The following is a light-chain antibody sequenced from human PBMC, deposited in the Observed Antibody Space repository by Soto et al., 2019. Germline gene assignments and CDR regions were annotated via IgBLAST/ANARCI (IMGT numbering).Light chain of an antibody. CDR3: MQDLTSPYT. CDR1: SHGSSY. Sequence: EILMRLSPATLSVSPRDNRTLSCIPRSHGSSYLDWYLQRPGQSPRLLIYGGSTRANGVPDRLSGSGAGTDFTLKISRVEAEDFAVYYCMQDLTSPYTFGQGTRLEIK. J-gene: IGKJ5*01. V-gene: IGKV3D-15*02. CDR2: GGS.